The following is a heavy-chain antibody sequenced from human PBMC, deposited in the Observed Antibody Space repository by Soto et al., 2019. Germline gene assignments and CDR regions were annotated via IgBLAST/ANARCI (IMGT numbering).Heavy chain of an antibody. Sequence: QVQLVESGGGVVQPGRSLRLSCAASGFTFSSYAMHWVRQAPGKGLEWVAVISYDGSNKYYADSVKGRFTISRDNSKNTLYLQMNSLRAEYTAVYYCARDLGFGESWGQGTLVTVSS. CDR1: GFTFSSYA. CDR3: ARDLGFGES. D-gene: IGHD3-10*01. J-gene: IGHJ4*02. V-gene: IGHV3-30-3*01. CDR2: ISYDGSNK.